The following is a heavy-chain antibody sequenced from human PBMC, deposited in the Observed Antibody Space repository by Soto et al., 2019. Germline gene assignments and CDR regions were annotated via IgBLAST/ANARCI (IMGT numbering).Heavy chain of an antibody. Sequence: GGSLRLSCAASGFTFSDHYMDWVRQAPGKGLEWVGRSRNEANGYTTAYAPSLKGRFSISRDESKTSLYLQLNSLKTEDTAIYYCVRHNNFLGGLAYYFDYWGQGTPVTVSS. V-gene: IGHV3-72*01. D-gene: IGHD3-16*01. J-gene: IGHJ4*02. CDR2: SRNEANGYTT. CDR3: VRHNNFLGGLAYYFDY. CDR1: GFTFSDHY.